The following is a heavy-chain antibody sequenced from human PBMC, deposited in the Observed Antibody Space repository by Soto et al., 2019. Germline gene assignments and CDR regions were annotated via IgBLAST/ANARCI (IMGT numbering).Heavy chain of an antibody. CDR1: GFTFSSYA. V-gene: IGHV3-23*01. Sequence: GGSLRLSCAASGFTFSSYAMSWVRQAPGKGLEWVSAISGSGGSTYYADSVKGRFTISRDKSKNTLYLQMNSLRAEDKAVYYCAHAAADGTWGYFDYWGQGTLVTVSS. J-gene: IGHJ4*02. CDR2: ISGSGGST. D-gene: IGHD6-13*01. CDR3: AHAAADGTWGYFDY.